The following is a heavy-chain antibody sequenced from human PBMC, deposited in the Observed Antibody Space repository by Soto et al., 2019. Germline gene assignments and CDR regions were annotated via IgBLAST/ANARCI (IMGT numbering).Heavy chain of an antibody. CDR3: AKDRMAGSGWYFDY. CDR1: GFNFSSYA. J-gene: IGHJ4*02. D-gene: IGHD6-19*01. V-gene: IGHV3-23*01. Sequence: EVPLLESGGGLVQPGGSLRLSCAASGFNFSSYAMSWVRQAPGKGLEWVSAISGSGGSTYYADSVKGRFTISRDNSKNTLYLQMNSLRAEDTAVYYCAKDRMAGSGWYFDYWGQGTLVTVSS. CDR2: ISGSGGST.